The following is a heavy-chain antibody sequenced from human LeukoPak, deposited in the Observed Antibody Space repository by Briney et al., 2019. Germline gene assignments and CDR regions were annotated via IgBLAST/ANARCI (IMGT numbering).Heavy chain of an antibody. D-gene: IGHD3-16*01. CDR2: ISGSGGST. CDR3: AKDSSAYGTLYYYYYYMDV. J-gene: IGHJ6*03. V-gene: IGHV3-23*01. Sequence: GGSLRLSCAASGFTFSSYAMSWVRQAPGKGLEWVSAISGSGGSTYYADSVKGRFTISRDNSKNTLYLQMNSLRAEDTAVYYCAKDSSAYGTLYYYYYYMDVWGKGTTVTVSS. CDR1: GFTFSSYA.